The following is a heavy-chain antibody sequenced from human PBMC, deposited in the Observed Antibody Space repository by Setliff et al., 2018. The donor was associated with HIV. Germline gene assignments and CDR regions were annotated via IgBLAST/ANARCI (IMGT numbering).Heavy chain of an antibody. CDR2: IDYSGST. CDR1: GGSISSHY. Sequence: SETLSLTCTVSGGSISSHYWSWIRQPPGKGLEWIGYIDYSGSTNYNPSLKSRVTISVDTSKNQFSLRLSSVTAADTAVYYCAKEGGYCSGDTCFGFDYWGQGTLVTVSS. V-gene: IGHV4-59*11. D-gene: IGHD2-15*01. CDR3: AKEGGYCSGDTCFGFDY. J-gene: IGHJ4*02.